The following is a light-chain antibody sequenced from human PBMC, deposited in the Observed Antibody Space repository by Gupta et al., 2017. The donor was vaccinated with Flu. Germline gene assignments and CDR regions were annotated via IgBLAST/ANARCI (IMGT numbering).Light chain of an antibody. CDR3: HTWFPQVE. V-gene: IGLV3-1*01. Sequence: VSPGQSAHITCSVDSLDNKFISRYQQKPGQSPLLVIYNDDERPSGIPGRIAGSKYGTTATLTISGAQSTDEADYYCHTWFPQVEFGGGTKLTVL. J-gene: IGLJ2*01. CDR1: SLDNKF. CDR2: NDD.